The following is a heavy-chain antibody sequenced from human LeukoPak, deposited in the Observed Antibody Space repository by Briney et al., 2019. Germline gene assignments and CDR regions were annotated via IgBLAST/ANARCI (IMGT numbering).Heavy chain of an antibody. CDR2: ISGSSSYI. CDR3: ARDVSYYDSSGYYYRLYYFDY. D-gene: IGHD3-22*01. CDR1: GFTFSSYG. J-gene: IGHJ4*02. Sequence: PGGSLRLSCAASGFTFSSYGMHWVRQAPGKGLEWVSSISGSSSYIYYADSVKGRFTISRDNAKNSLYLQMNSLRAEDTAVYYCARDVSYYDSSGYYYRLYYFDYWGQGTLVTVSS. V-gene: IGHV3-21*01.